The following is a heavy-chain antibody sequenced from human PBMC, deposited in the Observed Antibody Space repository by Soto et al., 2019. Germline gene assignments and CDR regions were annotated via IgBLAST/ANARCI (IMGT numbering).Heavy chain of an antibody. J-gene: IGHJ5*02. Sequence: GGSLRLSCAASGFTFSSYWMHWVRQAPGKGLVWVSRINSDGSSTSYADSVKGRLTISRDNAENTLYLQMNSLRAEDTAVYYCARDKVVVVAATPYNWFDPWGQGTLVTVSS. D-gene: IGHD2-15*01. V-gene: IGHV3-74*01. CDR1: GFTFSSYW. CDR2: INSDGSST. CDR3: ARDKVVVVAATPYNWFDP.